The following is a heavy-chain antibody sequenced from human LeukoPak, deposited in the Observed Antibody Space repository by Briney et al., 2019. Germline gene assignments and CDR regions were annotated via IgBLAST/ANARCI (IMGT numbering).Heavy chain of an antibody. D-gene: IGHD2-21*02. CDR1: GFTFSSYV. CDR3: AKDCGGDCYYDSVY. V-gene: IGHV3-23*01. CDR2: ISGNDDRT. Sequence: GRSLRLSCAASGFTFSSYVMNWVRQAPGKGLEWVSAISGNDDRTYYADSVKGRFTISRDNSKNTLYLQMNSLRAEDTAVYYCAKDCGGDCYYDSVYWGQGILVTVSS. J-gene: IGHJ4*02.